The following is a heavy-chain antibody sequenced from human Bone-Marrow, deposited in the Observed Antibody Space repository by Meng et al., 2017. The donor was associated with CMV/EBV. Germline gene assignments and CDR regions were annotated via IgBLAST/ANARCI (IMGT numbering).Heavy chain of an antibody. CDR2: INVNSGDT. D-gene: IGHD6-6*01. J-gene: IGHJ6*02. V-gene: IGHV1-2*02. CDR1: GDTSTDDY. CDR3: ARDPSIAAPLYNGMDV. Sequence: ASVNVSCKTSGDTSTDDYMHWVRQAPGQGLEWMGWINVNSGDTKFAQRFQDRVTITRDLSISTAYMELTRLTSDDTAVYYCARDPSIAAPLYNGMDVWGQGTTVTVPS.